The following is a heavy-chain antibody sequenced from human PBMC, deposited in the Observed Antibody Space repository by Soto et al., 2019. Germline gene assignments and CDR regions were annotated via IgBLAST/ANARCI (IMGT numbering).Heavy chain of an antibody. CDR2: INAGNGNT. V-gene: IGHV1-3*01. Sequence: GASVKVSCKASGYTFTSYAMHWVRQAPGQRLEWMGWINAGNGNTKYSQKFQGRVTITRDTSASTAYMELSSLRSEDTAVYYCARGGVYYDSSGYYHNAFDYWGQGTLVTVSS. D-gene: IGHD3-22*01. CDR3: ARGGVYYDSSGYYHNAFDY. CDR1: GYTFTSYA. J-gene: IGHJ4*02.